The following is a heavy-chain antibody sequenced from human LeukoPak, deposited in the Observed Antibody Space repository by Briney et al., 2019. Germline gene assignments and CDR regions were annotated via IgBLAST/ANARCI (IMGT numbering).Heavy chain of an antibody. V-gene: IGHV4-4*07. CDR3: ARGPYSYGSSGAFDI. CDR1: GGSISSYY. CDR2: ISSSGST. Sequence: TSETLSLTCTVSGGSISSYYWSWIRQPAGKGLEWIGRISSSGSTNYNPSLKSRVTISVDTSKNQFSLKLSSVTAADTAVYFCARGPYSYGSSGAFDIWGQGTMVTVSS. J-gene: IGHJ3*02. D-gene: IGHD3-22*01.